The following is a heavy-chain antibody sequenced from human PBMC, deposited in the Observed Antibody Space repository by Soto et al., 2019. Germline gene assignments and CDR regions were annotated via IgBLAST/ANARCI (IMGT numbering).Heavy chain of an antibody. CDR1: GGSISSTNW. CDR3: ARDGAAALFRPPLTF. CDR2: IYHSGST. V-gene: IGHV4-4*02. Sequence: QVQLQESDPGLVRPSGTLSLTCAVSGGSISSTNWWSWVRQPPGKGLEWIGEIYHSGSTNYNPSRKSRVTMXXDXSXTQVSLRLSSVTAADTAVYYCARDGAAALFRPPLTFWGQGTLVTVSS. D-gene: IGHD6-13*01. J-gene: IGHJ4*02.